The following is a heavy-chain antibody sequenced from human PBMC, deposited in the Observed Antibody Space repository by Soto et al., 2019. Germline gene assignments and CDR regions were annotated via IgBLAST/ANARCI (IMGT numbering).Heavy chain of an antibody. CDR2: IYHSGST. Sequence: SETLSLTCTVSGGSISSGGYYWSWIRQHPGKGLEWIGYIYHSGSTYYNPSLKSRVTISVDRSKNQFSLKLSSVTAADTAVYYCARDSDLTDAFDIWGQGTMVTVSS. CDR1: GGSISSGGYY. V-gene: IGHV4-30-2*01. CDR3: ARDSDLTDAFDI. D-gene: IGHD3-10*01. J-gene: IGHJ3*02.